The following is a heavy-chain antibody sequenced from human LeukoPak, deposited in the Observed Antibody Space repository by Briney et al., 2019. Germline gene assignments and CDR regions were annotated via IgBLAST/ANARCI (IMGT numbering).Heavy chain of an antibody. V-gene: IGHV3-23*01. CDR1: GFTFSSYA. Sequence: PGGSLRLSCAASGFTFSSYAMSWVRQAPGKGLEWVAGISAGGGSTYYADSVKGRFTISRDNSKNMLYLQLNSLRAEDTAVYYCAKGDPPSHYDILTGQDYWGQGTLVTVSS. D-gene: IGHD3-9*01. J-gene: IGHJ4*02. CDR3: AKGDPPSHYDILTGQDY. CDR2: ISAGGGST.